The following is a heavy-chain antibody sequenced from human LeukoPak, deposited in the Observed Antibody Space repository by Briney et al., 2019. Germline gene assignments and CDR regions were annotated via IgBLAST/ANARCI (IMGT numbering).Heavy chain of an antibody. D-gene: IGHD1-26*01. J-gene: IGHJ4*02. CDR2: IKQDGSEK. V-gene: IGHV3-7*01. Sequence: GGSLRLSCAASGFTFSSYWMSWVRQAPGKGLEWVANIKQDGSEKYYVDSVKGRFTISRDNAKNSLYLQMNSLRAEDTAVYYCARVIKWEPTSPNFDYWGQGTLVTVSS. CDR3: ARVIKWEPTSPNFDY. CDR1: GFTFSSYW.